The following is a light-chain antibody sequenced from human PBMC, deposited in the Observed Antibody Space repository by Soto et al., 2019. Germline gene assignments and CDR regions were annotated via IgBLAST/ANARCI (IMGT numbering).Light chain of an antibody. J-gene: IGKJ1*01. V-gene: IGKV4-1*01. Sequence: DIVMTQSPDSLAVSLGERATINCKSSQSVLYNSDNKNYLAWYQQKPGQPPKLLIYWASTRESGVPDRFSGSGSGTDFTLTISSLQAEDVAVYYCQQYYSTPRPFGQGTKVAIK. CDR3: QQYYSTPRP. CDR1: QSVLYNSDNKNY. CDR2: WAS.